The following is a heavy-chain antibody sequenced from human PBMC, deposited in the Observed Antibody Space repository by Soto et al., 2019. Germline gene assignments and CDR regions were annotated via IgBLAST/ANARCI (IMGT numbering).Heavy chain of an antibody. V-gene: IGHV1-2*02. CDR1: DLPFTGYF. J-gene: IGHJ5*02. D-gene: IGHD3-10*01. CDR3: ARVIRGAYYNSPLDT. Sequence: PGGSLRLSCAVSDLPFTGYFMHWVRQAPGQGLEWMGWINPYSGGADYAQSFQGRVTMTRDTSISTVYMELSRLRFDDTAVYYCARVIRGAYYNSPLDTWGQGTVVTVSP. CDR2: INPYSGGA.